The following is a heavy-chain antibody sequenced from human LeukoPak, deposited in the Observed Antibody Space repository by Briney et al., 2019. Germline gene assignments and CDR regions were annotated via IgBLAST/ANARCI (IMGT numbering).Heavy chain of an antibody. CDR3: ARDGWSLDS. Sequence: PSETLSLTCTVSGGSISSFYWTWIRQPPGKGLEWVGYIYYDGNTNYNPSLRSRVTISVDTSKNQFSLKLSSVTAADTAVYHCARDGWSLDSWGQGTLVTVSS. D-gene: IGHD6-19*01. CDR2: IYYDGNT. V-gene: IGHV4-59*01. CDR1: GGSISSFY. J-gene: IGHJ4*02.